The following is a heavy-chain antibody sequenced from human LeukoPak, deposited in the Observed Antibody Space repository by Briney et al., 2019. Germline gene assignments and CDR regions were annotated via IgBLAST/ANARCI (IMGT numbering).Heavy chain of an antibody. CDR3: AREYCSSTSCYLFYYYYYGMDV. J-gene: IGHJ6*04. Sequence: PGGSLRLSCAASGFTFSSYAMHWVRQAPGKGLEWVAVISYDGSNKYYADSVKGRFTISRDNSKNTLYLQMNSLRAEDTPVYYCAREYCSSTSCYLFYYYYYGMDVWGKGTTVTVSS. D-gene: IGHD2-2*01. CDR2: ISYDGSNK. CDR1: GFTFSSYA. V-gene: IGHV3-30*04.